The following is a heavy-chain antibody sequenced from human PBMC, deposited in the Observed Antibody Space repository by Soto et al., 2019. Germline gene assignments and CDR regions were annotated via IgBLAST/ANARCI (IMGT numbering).Heavy chain of an antibody. CDR1: GYIFSDYV. J-gene: IGHJ4*02. CDR2: IYGGNAYT. V-gene: IGHV1-3*01. Sequence: QVQLVQSGAEVKQPGASVKVSCKTSGYIFSDYVIHWVRQAPGQRPEWMGYIYGGNAYTKYSEKFQGRVTITRDTSATTAYMELSSLTSEDTAVYYCARDSAELPGTYFDYWGLGTLVTVFS. CDR3: ARDSAELPGTYFDY. D-gene: IGHD6-13*01.